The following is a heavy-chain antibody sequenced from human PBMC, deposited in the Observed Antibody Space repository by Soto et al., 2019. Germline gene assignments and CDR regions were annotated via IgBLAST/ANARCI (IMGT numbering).Heavy chain of an antibody. V-gene: IGHV1-18*01. Sequence: ASVKVSCKASGYTFTSYGISWVRQAPGQGLEWMGWISAYNGNTNYAQKLQGRVTMTTDTSTSTAYMELRSLRSDDTAVYYCARVLGYYDILTGSPLFDYWGQGTLVTVSS. J-gene: IGHJ4*02. CDR1: GYTFTSYG. CDR3: ARVLGYYDILTGSPLFDY. CDR2: ISAYNGNT. D-gene: IGHD3-9*01.